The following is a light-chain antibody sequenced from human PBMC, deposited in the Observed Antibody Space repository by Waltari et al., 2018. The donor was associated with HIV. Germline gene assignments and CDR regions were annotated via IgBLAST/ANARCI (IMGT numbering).Light chain of an antibody. V-gene: IGLV1-40*01. Sequence: QSVLTQPPSVSGTPGQRLTIPCTGSSSNIGADYDVHWYQHLPGTAPKAIIYGNTNRPSGVPDRFSGSKSGTSASLVITGLQAEDEADYYCQSYDNSLSGTYVFGGGTKVNVL. J-gene: IGLJ1*01. CDR3: QSYDNSLSGTYV. CDR2: GNT. CDR1: SSNIGADYD.